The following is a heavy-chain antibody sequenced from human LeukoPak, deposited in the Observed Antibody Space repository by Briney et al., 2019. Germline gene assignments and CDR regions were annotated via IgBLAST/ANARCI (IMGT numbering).Heavy chain of an antibody. V-gene: IGHV3-23*01. Sequence: GGSLRLSCEASGFTFSNYAMSWVRQVPGKGLEWVSTFSNSGGSTFYADSVKGRFSISRDNAKNTVYLQMNSLRAEDTAVYYCAREAAVAGIYFDSWGQGTLVTVSS. CDR2: FSNSGGST. D-gene: IGHD6-19*01. CDR1: GFTFSNYA. J-gene: IGHJ4*02. CDR3: AREAAVAGIYFDS.